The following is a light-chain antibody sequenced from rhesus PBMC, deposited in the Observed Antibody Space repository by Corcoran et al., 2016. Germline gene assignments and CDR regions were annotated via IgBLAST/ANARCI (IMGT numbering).Light chain of an antibody. Sequence: DIQMTQSPSSLSASIGDRVTITCQASQDITNNLAWYKQKPGKVPNLLIYKASTLNSGVPSRFSGGGSGTDVTLTISSLQPEDCARYYWQHGYGTPLYSCGQGTKVEIK. CDR3: QHGYGTPLYS. CDR1: QDITNN. CDR2: KAS. J-gene: IGKJ2*01. V-gene: IGKV1-25*01.